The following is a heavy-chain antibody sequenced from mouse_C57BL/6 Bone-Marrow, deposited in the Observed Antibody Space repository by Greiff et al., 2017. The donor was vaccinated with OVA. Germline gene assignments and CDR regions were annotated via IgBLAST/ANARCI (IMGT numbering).Heavy chain of an antibody. V-gene: IGHV5-6*02. CDR2: ISSGGSYT. Sequence: EVKLVESGGDLVKPGGSLKLSCAASGFTFSSYGMSWVRQTPDKRLEWVATISSGGSYTYYPDSVKGRFTISRDNAKNTLYLQMSSLKSEDTAMYDCARPFSYGYVDVWGTGTTVTVSS. J-gene: IGHJ1*03. CDR3: ARPFSYGYVDV. CDR1: GFTFSSYG.